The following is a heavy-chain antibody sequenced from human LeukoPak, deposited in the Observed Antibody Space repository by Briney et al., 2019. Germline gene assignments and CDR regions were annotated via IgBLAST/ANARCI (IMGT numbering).Heavy chain of an antibody. Sequence: ASVKVSCKASGYTFTSYGISWVRQAPGQGLEWMGWISAYNGNTNYAQKLQGRVTMTTDTSTSTAYMELRSLRSDDTAVYYCASSFWSGYYSGGYWFDPWGQGTLVPVSS. CDR1: GYTFTSYG. CDR3: ASSFWSGYYSGGYWFDP. CDR2: ISAYNGNT. J-gene: IGHJ5*02. D-gene: IGHD3-3*01. V-gene: IGHV1-18*01.